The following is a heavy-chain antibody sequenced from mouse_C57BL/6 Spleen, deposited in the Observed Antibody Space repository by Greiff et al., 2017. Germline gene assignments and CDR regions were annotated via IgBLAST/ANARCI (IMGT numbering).Heavy chain of an antibody. CDR2: IWSGGST. CDR1: GFSLTSYG. J-gene: IGHJ1*03. D-gene: IGHD2-4*01. V-gene: IGHV2-2*01. CDR3: ARDYDYHWYFDV. Sequence: VKLMESGPGLVQPSQSLSITCTVSGFSLTSYGVHWVRQSPGKGLEWLGVIWSGGSTDYNAAFISRLSISKDKSKSQVFFKMNSLQADDQAIYYGARDYDYHWYFDVWGTGTTVTVSS.